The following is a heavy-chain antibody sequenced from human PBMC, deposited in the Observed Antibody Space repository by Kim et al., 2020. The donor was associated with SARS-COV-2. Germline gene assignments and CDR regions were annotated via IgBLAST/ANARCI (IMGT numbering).Heavy chain of an antibody. J-gene: IGHJ4*02. CDR2: ISYDGSNK. D-gene: IGHD2-2*01. CDR3: AKGPEYCSSTSCYEWFDY. V-gene: IGHV3-30*18. CDR1: GFTFSSYG. Sequence: GGSLRLSCAASGFTFSSYGMHWVRQAPGKGLEWVAVISYDGSNKYYADSVKGRFTISRDNSKNTLYLQMNSLRAEDTAVYYCAKGPEYCSSTSCYEWFDYWGQGTLVTVSS.